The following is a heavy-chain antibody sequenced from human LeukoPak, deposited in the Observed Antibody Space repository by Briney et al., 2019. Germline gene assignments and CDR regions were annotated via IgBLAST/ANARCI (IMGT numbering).Heavy chain of an antibody. V-gene: IGHV3-30*02. CDR1: GFTFSSYG. CDR3: AKALGYCSSTSCYRDYYYMDV. Sequence: GSLRLSCAASGFTFSSYGMHWVRQAPGKGLEWVAFIRYDGSNKYYADSVKGRFTISRDNSKNTLYLQMNSLGAEDTAVYYCAKALGYCSSTSCYRDYYYMDVWGKGTTVTVSS. D-gene: IGHD2-2*02. CDR2: IRYDGSNK. J-gene: IGHJ6*03.